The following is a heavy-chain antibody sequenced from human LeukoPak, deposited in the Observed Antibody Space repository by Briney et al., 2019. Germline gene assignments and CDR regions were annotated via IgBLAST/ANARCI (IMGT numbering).Heavy chain of an antibody. CDR3: AKDRRLAAFDY. CDR2: ISYDGSNK. D-gene: IGHD6-25*01. V-gene: IGHV3-30*18. Sequence: GGSLRLSCAASGFTFSSYGMHWVRQAPGKGLEWVAVISYDGSNKYYADSVKGRFTISRDNSKNTLYLQMNSLRAEDTAVYYCAKDRRLAAFDYGGQGTLVTVSS. J-gene: IGHJ4*02. CDR1: GFTFSSYG.